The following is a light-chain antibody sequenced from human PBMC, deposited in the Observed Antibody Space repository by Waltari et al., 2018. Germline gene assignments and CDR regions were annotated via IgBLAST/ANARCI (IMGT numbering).Light chain of an antibody. J-gene: IGKJ4*01. CDR3: QHYNEQPLT. Sequence: EIVMTPSPSTLSVSPGEGVTLSCRASQSVGSNLAWYQQKPGHAPRLLIFGASTRAAGIPARFGGSGSGTEFALTISSLQSEDSAVYFCQHYNEQPLTFGGGTKVEIK. CDR2: GAS. CDR1: QSVGSN. V-gene: IGKV3-15*01.